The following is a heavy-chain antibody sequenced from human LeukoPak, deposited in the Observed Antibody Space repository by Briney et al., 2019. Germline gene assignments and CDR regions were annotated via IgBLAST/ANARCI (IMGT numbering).Heavy chain of an antibody. Sequence: ASVKVSCKASGYTFTGYYIHWMRQAPGQGLEWMGWINPKRGVTTYAQKFQGRVTMTRDTSITTAYMELTRLRSDDTTIYYCARERNYGDYGNAFDVWGQGTKVTVSS. J-gene: IGHJ3*01. V-gene: IGHV1-2*02. CDR2: INPKRGVT. CDR1: GYTFTGYY. CDR3: ARERNYGDYGNAFDV. D-gene: IGHD4-17*01.